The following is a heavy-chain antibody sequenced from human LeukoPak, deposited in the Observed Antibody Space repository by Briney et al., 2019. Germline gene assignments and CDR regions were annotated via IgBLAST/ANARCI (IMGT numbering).Heavy chain of an antibody. CDR2: INPNSGGT. CDR3: ARGCTYWSNQLLRNWFDP. J-gene: IGHJ5*02. Sequence: ASVKVSCKASGYTFTGYYMHWVRQAPGQGLEWMGWINPNSGGTNYAQKFQGRVTMIRDTSISTAYMELSRLRSDDTAVYYCARGCTYWSNQLLRNWFDPWGQGTLVTVSS. CDR1: GYTFTGYY. D-gene: IGHD2-2*01. V-gene: IGHV1-2*02.